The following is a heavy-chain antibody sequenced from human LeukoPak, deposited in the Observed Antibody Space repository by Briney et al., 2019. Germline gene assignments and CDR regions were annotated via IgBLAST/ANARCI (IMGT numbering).Heavy chain of an antibody. CDR1: GGTFSSYA. CDR2: IIPIFGTA. V-gene: IGHV1-69*13. D-gene: IGHD1-26*01. Sequence: SVEVSCKASGGTFSSYAISWVRQAPGQGLEWMGGIIPIFGTANYAQKFQGRVTITADESTSTAYMELSSLRSEDTAVYYCAREASRWELPRFDYWGQGTLVTVSS. J-gene: IGHJ4*02. CDR3: AREASRWELPRFDY.